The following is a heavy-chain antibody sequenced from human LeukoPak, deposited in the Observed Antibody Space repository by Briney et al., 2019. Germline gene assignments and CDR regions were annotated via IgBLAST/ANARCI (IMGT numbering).Heavy chain of an antibody. CDR2: IADYT. CDR3: AKEIWAHYGFGMDV. V-gene: IGHV3-23*01. CDR1: GFTFSTFA. Sequence: GGSLRLSCAASGFTFSTFAMTWVRQAPGKGLEWVSSIADYTAYADSVKGQFTISRDNSKNTLYLQMDSLRAGDTALYYCAKEIWAHYGFGMDVWGQGTTVTVSS. J-gene: IGHJ6*02. D-gene: IGHD3-16*01.